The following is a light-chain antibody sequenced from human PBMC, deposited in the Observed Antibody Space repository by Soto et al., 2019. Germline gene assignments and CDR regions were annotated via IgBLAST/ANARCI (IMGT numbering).Light chain of an antibody. CDR3: CSYTRSGTLI. V-gene: IGLV2-14*01. Sequence: QSVLTQPASVSGSPRQSITISCVGTSGDIGDYNYVSWYQQHPGKVPKVIIYDFSNRPSGVSYRFSGTKSGNTASLTVSGIQAEDEADYYCCSYTRSGTLIFGTGTKLTVL. J-gene: IGLJ1*01. CDR1: SGDIGDYNY. CDR2: DFS.